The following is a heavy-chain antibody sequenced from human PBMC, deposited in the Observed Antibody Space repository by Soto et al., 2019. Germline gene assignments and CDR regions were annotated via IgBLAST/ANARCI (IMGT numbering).Heavy chain of an antibody. CDR1: GFTFSTYA. V-gene: IGHV3-23*01. J-gene: IGHJ4*02. Sequence: GGSLRLSCAASGFTFSTYAMSWVRQAPGKVLEWVSAISGSVGSTYYADSVKGRFTISRDNSKNKLYLQMNSLRAEDTAVYYCDKGTSSGWYLGFDYWGQGTRVTVSS. CDR2: ISGSVGST. CDR3: DKGTSSGWYLGFDY. D-gene: IGHD6-19*01.